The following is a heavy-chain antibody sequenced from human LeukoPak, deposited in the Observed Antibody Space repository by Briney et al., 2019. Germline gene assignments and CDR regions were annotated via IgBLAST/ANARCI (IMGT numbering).Heavy chain of an antibody. V-gene: IGHV3-30*18. CDR3: AKDRSSGWYSFPH. D-gene: IGHD6-19*01. CDR1: GFTFSSYG. J-gene: IGHJ1*01. CDR2: ISYDGSNK. Sequence: PGGSLRLSCAASGFTFSSYGMHWVRQAPGKGLEWVAVISYDGSNKYYADSVKGRFTISRDNSKNTLYLQMNSLRPEDTAVYYCAKDRSSGWYSFPHWGQGTLVSVSS.